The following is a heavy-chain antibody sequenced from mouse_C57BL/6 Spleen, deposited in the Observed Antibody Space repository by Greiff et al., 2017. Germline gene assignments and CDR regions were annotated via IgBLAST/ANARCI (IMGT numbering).Heavy chain of an antibody. Sequence: QVQLQQPGAELVKPGASVKMSCKASGYTFTSYWITWVKQRPGQGLEWIGDIYPGSGSTNYNEKFKRKATLTVDTSSSTAYMQLSSLTSEDSAVYYCARYPFTTVVPYARDYWGQGTSVTVSS. V-gene: IGHV1-55*01. CDR2: IYPGSGST. D-gene: IGHD1-1*01. CDR3: ARYPFTTVVPYARDY. CDR1: GYTFTSYW. J-gene: IGHJ4*01.